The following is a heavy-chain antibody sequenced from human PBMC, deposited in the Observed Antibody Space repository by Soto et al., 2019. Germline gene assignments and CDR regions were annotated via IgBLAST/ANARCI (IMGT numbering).Heavy chain of an antibody. CDR1: GFTFSSYS. J-gene: IGHJ4*02. CDR2: ISSSSSYI. Sequence: GGSLSLSCAASGFTFSSYSMNWVRQAPGKGLEWVSFISSSSSYIYYADSVKGPFTISTHNAKNSLYLQMNSLRAEDTAVYYCARLGFYGDYVRFDYWVQGTLVTVSS. D-gene: IGHD4-17*01. V-gene: IGHV3-21*01. CDR3: ARLGFYGDYVRFDY.